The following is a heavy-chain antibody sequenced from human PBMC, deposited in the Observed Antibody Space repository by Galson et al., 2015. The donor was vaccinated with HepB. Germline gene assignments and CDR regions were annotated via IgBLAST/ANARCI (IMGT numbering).Heavy chain of an antibody. CDR3: AICYGDYVDKMSLYYYYGMDV. J-gene: IGHJ6*02. CDR1: GYTFTDYY. Sequence: VKVSCKVSGYTFTDYYMHWVQQAPGKGLEWMGLVDPEDGETIYAEKFQGRVTITADTSTDTAYMELSSLRSEDTAVYYCAICYGDYVDKMSLYYYYGMDVWGQGTTVTVSS. D-gene: IGHD4-17*01. V-gene: IGHV1-69-2*01. CDR2: VDPEDGET.